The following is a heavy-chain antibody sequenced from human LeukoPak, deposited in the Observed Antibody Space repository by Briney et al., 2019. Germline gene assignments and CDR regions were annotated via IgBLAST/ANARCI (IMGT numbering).Heavy chain of an antibody. CDR1: GGSVSSGSYY. J-gene: IGHJ6*02. Sequence: PSETLSLTCTVSGGSVSSGSYYWSWIRQPPGKGLEWIGYFYNSGSTNYNPSLKSRVAISVDTSKNQFSLKLSSVTAADTAVYYCAILNYNYYGMDVWGQGTTVTVSS. CDR2: FYNSGST. CDR3: AILNYNYYGMDV. V-gene: IGHV4-61*01. D-gene: IGHD2-8*02.